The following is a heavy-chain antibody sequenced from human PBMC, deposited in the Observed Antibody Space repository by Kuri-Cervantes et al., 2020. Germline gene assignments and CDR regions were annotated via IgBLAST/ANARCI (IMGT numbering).Heavy chain of an antibody. V-gene: IGHV3-30*03. J-gene: IGHJ6*03. CDR1: GFTFSHYG. D-gene: IGHD3/OR15-3a*01. CDR2: ISYDGSNE. Sequence: GESLKISCAASGFTFSHYGMHWVRQAPGKGLEWVAIISYDGSNEYYADSVKGRFTISRDNSKNTVYLQMNSLRAEDTAVYYCARDGLPYYYYYYMDVWGKGTTVTVSS. CDR3: ARDGLPYYYYYYMDV.